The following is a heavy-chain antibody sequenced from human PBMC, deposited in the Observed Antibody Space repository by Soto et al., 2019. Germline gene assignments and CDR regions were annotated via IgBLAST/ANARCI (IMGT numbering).Heavy chain of an antibody. CDR2: IYYSGST. CDR1: GGSMSSHN. Sequence: QLQVSGPEVVKPSETLSLTCTVSGGSMSSHNWAWMRQSPGQGLEWIGYIYYSGSTKSNPSLNGRLTMSVDTSKNPVSLNLRSVTVADTAVYYCATQRLGEFGSHFDHWVQGTLVSVSS. D-gene: IGHD3-10*01. J-gene: IGHJ4*02. V-gene: IGHV4-59*11. CDR3: ATQRLGEFGSHFDH.